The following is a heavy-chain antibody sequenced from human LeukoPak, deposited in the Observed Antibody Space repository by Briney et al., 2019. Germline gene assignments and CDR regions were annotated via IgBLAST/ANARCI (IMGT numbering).Heavy chain of an antibody. CDR3: ARGDYGDY. CDR2: IWYDGSNK. V-gene: IGHV3-33*08. J-gene: IGHJ4*02. CDR1: GFTFSSYW. Sequence: GGSLRLSCAASGFTFSSYWMSWVRQAPGKGLEWVAVIWYDGSNKYYADSVKGRFTISRDNSKNTLYLQMNSLRAEDTAVYYCARGDYGDYFSQGTLVTVSS.